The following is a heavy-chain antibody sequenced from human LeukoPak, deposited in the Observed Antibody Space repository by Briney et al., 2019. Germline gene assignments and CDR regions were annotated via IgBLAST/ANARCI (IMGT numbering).Heavy chain of an antibody. CDR3: ARTAPEGIRYFAY. CDR1: RGSVSSHTYY. J-gene: IGHJ4*02. V-gene: IGHV4-61*01. Sequence: SETLSLTCTVSRGSVSSHTYYWGWIRQPPGKGLEYIGYIHYTGSTNYSPSLESRITISVDTSKNQFSLKLSSVTAADTAVYYCARTAPEGIRYFAYWGQGTLVTVSS. CDR2: IHYTGST. D-gene: IGHD3-9*01.